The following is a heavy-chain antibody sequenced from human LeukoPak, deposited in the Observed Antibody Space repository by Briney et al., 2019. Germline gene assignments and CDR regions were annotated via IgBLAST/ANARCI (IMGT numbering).Heavy chain of an antibody. Sequence: GGSLRFSGAASGLTFSSYSMNWVRKAPGNGLEWVSSISSSSNYIYYADSVKGRFTISRDNAKNSLYLQMNSLRAEDTAVYYCARVPHAMVRGVIITEFYFDYWGQGTLVTVSS. V-gene: IGHV3-21*01. J-gene: IGHJ4*02. D-gene: IGHD3-10*01. CDR3: ARVPHAMVRGVIITEFYFDY. CDR1: GLTFSSYS. CDR2: ISSSSNYI.